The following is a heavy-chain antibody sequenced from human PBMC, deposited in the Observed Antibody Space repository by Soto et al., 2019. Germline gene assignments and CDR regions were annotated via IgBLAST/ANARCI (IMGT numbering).Heavy chain of an antibody. V-gene: IGHV1-3*04. CDR3: AFLLGYGGKSARLWFDP. D-gene: IGHD4-17*01. CDR1: GTFSSPG. CDR2: INTVNGNT. Sequence: APVNGSCKASGTFSSPGIHWVRKAPGQRPEWMGWINTVNGNTDSTQKFRDRVTITRDTSATTGFMELSSLRSEDTAMYYCAFLLGYGGKSARLWFDPWGQGAQVTVSS. J-gene: IGHJ5*02.